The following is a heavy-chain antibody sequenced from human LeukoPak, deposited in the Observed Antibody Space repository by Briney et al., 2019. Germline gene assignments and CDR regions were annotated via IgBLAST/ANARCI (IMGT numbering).Heavy chain of an antibody. V-gene: IGHV3-23*01. D-gene: IGHD2-15*01. CDR1: GFTFSTYA. J-gene: IGHJ4*02. CDR3: APRVVGSAPFDY. Sequence: GGSLRLSCAASGFTFSTYAMSWVRQAPGKGLEWVSAISGSTGRTYYTDSVKGRFTISRDNSKNTLYLQMNNLRAEDTAVYYCAPRVVGSAPFDYWGQGTLVTVSS. CDR2: ISGSTGRT.